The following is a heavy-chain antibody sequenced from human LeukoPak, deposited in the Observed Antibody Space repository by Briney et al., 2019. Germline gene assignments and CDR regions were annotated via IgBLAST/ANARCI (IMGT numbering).Heavy chain of an antibody. V-gene: IGHV3-48*01. CDR2: ISSSSTTI. J-gene: IGHJ4*02. D-gene: IGHD5-18*01. CDR3: ARNLNTAVDY. Sequence: GGSLRLPCAASGFTFSDSSMNWVRQAPGKGLEWLSYISSSSTTIYYADSVKGRFTISRDDAKNSLYLQMNSLRAEDTAVYYCARNLNTAVDYWGQGILVTVSS. CDR1: GFTFSDSS.